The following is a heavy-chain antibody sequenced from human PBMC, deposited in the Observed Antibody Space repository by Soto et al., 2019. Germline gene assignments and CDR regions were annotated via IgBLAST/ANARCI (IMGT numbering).Heavy chain of an antibody. CDR3: ARNPWGVAGIDC. D-gene: IGHD6-19*01. V-gene: IGHV3-7*01. J-gene: IGHJ4*02. CDR1: GFTFSTFW. CDR2: IKPGGSEK. Sequence: EVQLLESGGGLVQPGGSLRLSCAASGFTFSTFWMSWVRQAPGKGLEWVANIKPGGSEKYYVDSVKGRFTISRDDATNSLYLQMNSLRAEDTAIYYCARNPWGVAGIDCWGQGTLVTVSS.